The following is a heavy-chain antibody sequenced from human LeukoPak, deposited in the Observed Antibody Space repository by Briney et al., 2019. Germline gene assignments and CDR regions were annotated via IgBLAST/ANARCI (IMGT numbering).Heavy chain of an antibody. CDR3: AKSNGXGLVDI. CDR1: SGSINTSNYY. D-gene: IGHD2-2*01. Sequence: SETLSLTCTVSSGSINTSNYYWGWIRQPPGKGLEWIGNIFYRGGTYYSPSLKSRVTISLDTSRNQFSLNLNSVTAADTAVYYCAKSNGXGLVDIXGXGTMVTVXX. CDR2: IFYRGGT. V-gene: IGHV4-39*07. J-gene: IGHJ3*02.